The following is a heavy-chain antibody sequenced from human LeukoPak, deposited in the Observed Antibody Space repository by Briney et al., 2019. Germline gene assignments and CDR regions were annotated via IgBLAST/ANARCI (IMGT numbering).Heavy chain of an antibody. CDR1: GFTFSSYS. Sequence: GGSLRLSCAASGFTFSSYSMNWVRQALGKGLEWVSYISSSSSTIYYADSVKGRFTISRDNAKNSLYLQMNSLRAEDTALYYCARDMDYGSGDYWGQGTLVTVSS. J-gene: IGHJ4*02. V-gene: IGHV3-48*04. CDR3: ARDMDYGSGDY. D-gene: IGHD3-10*01. CDR2: ISSSSSTI.